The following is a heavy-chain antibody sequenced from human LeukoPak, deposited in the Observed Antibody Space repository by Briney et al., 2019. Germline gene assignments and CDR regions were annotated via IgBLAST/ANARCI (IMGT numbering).Heavy chain of an antibody. Sequence: PSETLSLTCTVPGGSISSYYWSWIRQPPGKGLEWIGYIYYSGSTNYNPSLKSRVTISVDTSKNRFSLKLSSVTAADTAVYYCARDKLGATYFDYWGQGTLVTVSS. D-gene: IGHD1-26*01. J-gene: IGHJ4*02. CDR2: IYYSGST. CDR3: ARDKLGATYFDY. V-gene: IGHV4-59*01. CDR1: GGSISSYY.